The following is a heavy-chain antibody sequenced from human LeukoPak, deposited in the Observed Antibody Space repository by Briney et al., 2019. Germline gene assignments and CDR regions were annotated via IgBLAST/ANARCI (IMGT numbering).Heavy chain of an antibody. CDR1: GGSISSYY. Sequence: SETLSLTCTVSGGSISSYYWSWIRQPPGKGLEWIGYIYYSGNTNYNPSLKSRVTTSVDTSKNQFSLKLSSVTAADTAVYYCARHGSFAQFGNWGQGALVTVSS. V-gene: IGHV4-59*08. CDR2: IYYSGNT. CDR3: ARHGSFAQFGN. J-gene: IGHJ4*02.